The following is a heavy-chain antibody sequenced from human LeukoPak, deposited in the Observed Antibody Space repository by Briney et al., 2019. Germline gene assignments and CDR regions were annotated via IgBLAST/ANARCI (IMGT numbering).Heavy chain of an antibody. D-gene: IGHD3-22*01. CDR2: IKTDGSEK. J-gene: IGHJ1*01. CDR1: GFTFSNYW. Sequence: GGSLRLTCEGSGFTFSNYWMGWVRQAPGKGLQWVANIKTDGSEKYYVDSVKGRFTISRDNAKNSLYLQMNSLRAEDTAVYYCATYSSLNRREFQYWGQGTLLTVSS. CDR3: ATYSSLNRREFQY. V-gene: IGHV3-7*01.